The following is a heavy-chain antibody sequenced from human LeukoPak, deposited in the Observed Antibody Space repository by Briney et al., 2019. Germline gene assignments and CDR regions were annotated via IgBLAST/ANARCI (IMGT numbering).Heavy chain of an antibody. J-gene: IGHJ6*03. CDR2: IYTSGST. Sequence: SETLSLTCTVSGGSISSYYWSWIRQPAGKGLEWIGRIYTSGSTNYNPSLKSRVTMSVDTSKNQFSLKLSSVTAADTAVYYCAGSVSVPANYYYYMDVWGKGTTVTVSS. CDR3: AGSVSVPANYYYYMDV. CDR1: GGSISSYY. V-gene: IGHV4-4*07. D-gene: IGHD2-2*01.